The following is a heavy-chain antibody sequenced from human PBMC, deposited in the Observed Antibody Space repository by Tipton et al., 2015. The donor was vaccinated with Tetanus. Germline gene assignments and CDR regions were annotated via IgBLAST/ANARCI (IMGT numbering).Heavy chain of an antibody. CDR2: MFYSGSA. CDR3: ARGPTATSDY. J-gene: IGHJ4*02. Sequence: TLSLTCTVSGGSINNDNYYWSWIRQPPGKGLEWIGYMFYSGSAYYNPSLKSRITISMDTSRNQFSLNLSSVTAADTAVYYCARGPTATSDYWGQGTLVTVSS. CDR1: GGSINNDNYY. D-gene: IGHD4-17*01. V-gene: IGHV4-30-4*01.